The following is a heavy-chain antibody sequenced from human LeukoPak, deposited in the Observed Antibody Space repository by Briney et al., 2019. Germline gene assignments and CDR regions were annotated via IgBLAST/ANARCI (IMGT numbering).Heavy chain of an antibody. Sequence: PSETLSLTCTVSGGSISSSSYYWGWIRQPPGKGLEWIGSIYYSGSTYYNPSPKSRVTISVDTSKNQFSLKLSSVTAADTAVYYCARLATGDRWMGYYFDYWGQGTLVTVSS. CDR3: ARLATGDRWMGYYFDY. V-gene: IGHV4-39*07. J-gene: IGHJ4*02. CDR1: GGSISSSSYY. D-gene: IGHD7-27*01. CDR2: IYYSGST.